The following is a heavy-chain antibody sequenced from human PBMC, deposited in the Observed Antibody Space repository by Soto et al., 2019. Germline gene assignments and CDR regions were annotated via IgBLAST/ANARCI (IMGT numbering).Heavy chain of an antibody. CDR3: GREDEHGSNCDLAS. CDR2: IFPNGRDK. Sequence: QVQLVQSGGGVVQPGRSLRLSCAASGFNFNTYFMHWVRQAPGKGLEWVAMIFPNGRDKEYADSVKGRFTISRDNSKNSRYLQVASLRPEDTAVYSCGREDEHGSNCDLASWGQGAVVTVSS. CDR1: GFNFNTYF. V-gene: IGHV3-30*13. D-gene: IGHD1-26*01. J-gene: IGHJ4*02.